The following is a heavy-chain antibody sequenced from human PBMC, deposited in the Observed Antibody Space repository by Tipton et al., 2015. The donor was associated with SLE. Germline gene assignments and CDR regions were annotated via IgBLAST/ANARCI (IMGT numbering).Heavy chain of an antibody. CDR1: GGSISSYY. CDR2: IYYSGST. Sequence: TLSLTCTVSGGSISSYYWSWIRQPPGKGLEWIGSIYYSGSTYYNPSLKSRVTISVDTSKNQFSLKLSSVTAADTAVYYCARGGKWFDPWGQGTLVTVSS. CDR3: ARGGKWFDP. J-gene: IGHJ5*02. V-gene: IGHV4-59*12.